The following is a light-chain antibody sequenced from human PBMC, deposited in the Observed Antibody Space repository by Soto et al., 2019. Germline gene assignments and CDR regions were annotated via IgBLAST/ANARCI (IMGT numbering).Light chain of an antibody. J-gene: IGLJ1*01. CDR1: ASDIGGYTF. V-gene: IGLV2-8*01. CDR2: DVN. CDR3: SAHGGTTPYV. Sequence: QSALTQPPSASGSPGQSVAISCTGTASDIGGYTFVSWYQQHPGKAPKLLIYDVNKRPSGVPDRFSGSKSGNTASLTVSGLQAEDEADYYCSAHGGTTPYVFGTVTTLTVL.